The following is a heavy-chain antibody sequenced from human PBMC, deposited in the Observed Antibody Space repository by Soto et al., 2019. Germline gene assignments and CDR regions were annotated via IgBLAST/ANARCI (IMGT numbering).Heavy chain of an antibody. J-gene: IGHJ4*02. CDR1: GFTFTNYW. CDR2: IDLDGSGT. Sequence: EVQLAESGGGSVQPGGSLRLSCAASGFTFTNYWIHWVRQVPGKGLEWVARIDLDGSGTSYADFVKGRFTISRDNAKNTVYLQMSSLSVEDTALYYCTTAFEYWGQGDPVTVSP. CDR3: TTAFEY. V-gene: IGHV3-74*02.